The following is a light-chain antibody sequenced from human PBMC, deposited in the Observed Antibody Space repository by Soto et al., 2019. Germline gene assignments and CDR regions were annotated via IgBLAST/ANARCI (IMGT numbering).Light chain of an antibody. J-gene: IGLJ1*01. CDR2: DVS. V-gene: IGLV2-11*01. CDR3: CSYAGSYPLV. Sequence: QSLLTQPRWLSGSLGQSVTISCTGTSSEVGGYNYVSWYQQHPGKAPKLMIYDVSKWPSGVPDRFSGSKSGNTASLTISGLQAEDEADYYCCSYAGSYPLVFGTGTKVTVL. CDR1: SSEVGGYNY.